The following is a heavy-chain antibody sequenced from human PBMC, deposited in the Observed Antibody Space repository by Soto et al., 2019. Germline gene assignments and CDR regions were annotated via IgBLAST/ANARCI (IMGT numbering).Heavy chain of an antibody. CDR3: ARGMGRYFDL. D-gene: IGHD2-8*01. Sequence: SETLSLTCTVSGDSIGNFYWSWIRQPAGKGLESIGRLSTSGRTNYSPSLQSRVTMSLDTSKSRFSLRLTSVSAADTAVYFCARGMGRYFDLWGRGTLVTVS. CDR1: GDSIGNFY. V-gene: IGHV4-4*07. J-gene: IGHJ2*01. CDR2: LSTSGRT.